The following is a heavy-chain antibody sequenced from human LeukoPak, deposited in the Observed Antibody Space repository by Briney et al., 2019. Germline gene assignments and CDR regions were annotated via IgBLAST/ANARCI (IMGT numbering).Heavy chain of an antibody. CDR3: ASDSSGYFRVFYY. J-gene: IGHJ4*02. CDR1: GFTFSSYS. D-gene: IGHD3-22*01. V-gene: IGHV3-21*01. Sequence: GGSLRLSCAASGFTFSSYSMNWVRQAPGEGLEWVSSISSSSSYIYYAGSVKGRFTISRDNAKNSLYLQMNSLRAEDTAVYYCASDSSGYFRVFYYWGQGTLVTVSS. CDR2: ISSSSSYI.